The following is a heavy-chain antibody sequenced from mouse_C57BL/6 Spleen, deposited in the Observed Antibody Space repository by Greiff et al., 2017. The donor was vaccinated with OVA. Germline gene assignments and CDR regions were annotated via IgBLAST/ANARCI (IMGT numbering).Heavy chain of an antibody. D-gene: IGHD2-1*01. CDR1: GFTFSSYA. CDR2: ISSGGDYI. V-gene: IGHV5-9-1*02. CDR3: TRALLYNAMDY. J-gene: IGHJ4*01. Sequence: EVQRVESGAGLVKPGGSLKLSCAASGFTFSSYAMSWVRQTPEKRLEWVAYISSGGDYIYYADTVKGRFTISRDNARNTLYLQMSSLKSEDTAMYYCTRALLYNAMDYWGQGTSVTVSS.